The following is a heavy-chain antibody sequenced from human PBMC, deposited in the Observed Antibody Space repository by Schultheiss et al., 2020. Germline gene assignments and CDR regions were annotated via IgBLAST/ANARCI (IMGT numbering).Heavy chain of an antibody. D-gene: IGHD2-15*01. CDR2: ISYDGSNK. J-gene: IGHJ5*02. CDR3: AKAVDIVVVVAATPGNWFDP. Sequence: GGSLRLSCAASGFTFSDYYMSWIRQAPGKGLEWVAVISYDGSNKYYADSVKGRFTISRDNIKNTLYLQMNSLRAEDTAVYYCAKAVDIVVVVAATPGNWFDPWGQGTLVTVSS. CDR1: GFTFSDYY. V-gene: IGHV3-30*18.